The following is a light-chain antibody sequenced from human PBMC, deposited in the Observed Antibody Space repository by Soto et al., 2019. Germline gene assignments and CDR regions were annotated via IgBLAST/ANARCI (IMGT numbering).Light chain of an antibody. V-gene: IGLV1-40*01. CDR3: QSFDSSLSAHV. CDR2: DNN. J-gene: IGLJ1*01. CDR1: NSNIGAGYD. Sequence: QSVLTQPPSVSGAPGQRVTISCTGSNSNIGAGYDVHWYQQLPGTAPRLLIHDNNNRPSGVPDRFSGSKSGTSASLAITGLQAEDEADYYCQSFDSSLSAHVFGTGTKVTVI.